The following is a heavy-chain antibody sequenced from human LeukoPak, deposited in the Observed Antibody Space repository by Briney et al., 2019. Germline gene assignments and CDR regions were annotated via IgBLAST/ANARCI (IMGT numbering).Heavy chain of an antibody. V-gene: IGHV4-39*07. Sequence: SETLSLTCTVSGGSINSGNYYWTWLRQPAGKGLEWIGSIYHSGSTYYNPSLKSRVTISVDTSKNQFSLKLTSVTAADTAVYYCAISSYYRVWFDPWGQGTLVTVSS. CDR3: AISSYYRVWFDP. D-gene: IGHD6-6*01. J-gene: IGHJ5*02. CDR2: IYHSGST. CDR1: GGSINSGNYY.